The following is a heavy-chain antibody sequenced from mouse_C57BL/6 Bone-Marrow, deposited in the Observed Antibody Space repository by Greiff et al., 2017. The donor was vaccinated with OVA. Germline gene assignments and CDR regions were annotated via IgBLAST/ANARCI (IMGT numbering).Heavy chain of an antibody. V-gene: IGHV5-9*04. CDR1: GFTFSSYT. Sequence: EVKLVESGGGLVKPGGSLKLSCAASGFTFSSYTMSWVRQTPEKRLEWVATISGGGGYTYYPASVKGRFTISRDNAKNTLYLQMSSLRSEDTAVDYCARHITTEGYFDVWGTGTTVTVSS. D-gene: IGHD1-1*01. J-gene: IGHJ1*03. CDR2: ISGGGGYT. CDR3: ARHITTEGYFDV.